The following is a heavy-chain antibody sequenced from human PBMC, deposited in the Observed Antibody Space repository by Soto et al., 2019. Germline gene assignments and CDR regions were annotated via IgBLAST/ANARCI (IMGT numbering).Heavy chain of an antibody. J-gene: IGHJ6*03. CDR2: INDSGDI. CDR1: GGSFSGYQ. V-gene: IGHV4-34*01. D-gene: IGHD3-10*01. CDR3: ARGLILWFGDLSRRGGYYYYMDV. Sequence: QVQLQQWGAGLLKPSETLSLTCAVYGGSFSGYQWSWIRQTPVKGLELIGGINDSGDINYNPALKRRVTIVVVSAKKQISLRLSSVTAADAAVYYCARGLILWFGDLSRRGGYYYYMDVWGKGTTVTVSS.